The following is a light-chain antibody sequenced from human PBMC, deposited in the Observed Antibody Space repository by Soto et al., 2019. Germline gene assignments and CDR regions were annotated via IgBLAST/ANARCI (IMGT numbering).Light chain of an antibody. Sequence: QSVLTQPASVSGSPGQSITISCTGTSSDVGNYNLVSWYQQRPGKPPKLMIYEGTKRPSGVSNRFSGSKSGNTASLTISGLQAEDEADYYCCSYAGSNTLIFGTGTKVTVL. J-gene: IGLJ1*01. CDR3: CSYAGSNTLI. CDR1: SSDVGNYNL. CDR2: EGT. V-gene: IGLV2-23*01.